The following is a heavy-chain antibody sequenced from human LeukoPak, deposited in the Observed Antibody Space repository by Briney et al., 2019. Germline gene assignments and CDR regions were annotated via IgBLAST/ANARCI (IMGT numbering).Heavy chain of an antibody. CDR1: GLRFSGQY. J-gene: IGHJ6*01. CDR2: ISGSGTDT. CDR3: ATLHFYAMGV. Sequence: GGSLRLSCAASGLRFSGQYMTWIRQAPGKGLEWVAFISGSGTDTFYADSVKGRFFISKDNTRDSLSLQMNSLSAEDTAMYYCATLHFYAMGVWGQGTTVTVSS. V-gene: IGHV3-11*01.